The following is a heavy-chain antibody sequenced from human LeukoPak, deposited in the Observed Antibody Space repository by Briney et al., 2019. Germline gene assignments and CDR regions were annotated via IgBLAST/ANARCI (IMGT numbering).Heavy chain of an antibody. CDR2: INPNTGGT. CDR3: ARDPRYCGGDCYRAKPNWFDP. Sequence: ASVKVSCKASGYTFTGYYMHWVRQAPGQGFEWMGWINPNTGGTNYAQNFQGRVTMTRDTSISTVYMELSSLRSEDTAVYYCARDPRYCGGDCYRAKPNWFDPWGQGTLVTVSS. D-gene: IGHD2-21*02. J-gene: IGHJ5*02. CDR1: GYTFTGYY. V-gene: IGHV1-2*02.